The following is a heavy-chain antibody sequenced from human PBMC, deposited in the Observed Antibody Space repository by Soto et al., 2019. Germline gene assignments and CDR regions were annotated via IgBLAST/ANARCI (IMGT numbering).Heavy chain of an antibody. D-gene: IGHD1-26*01. V-gene: IGHV4-31*03. Sequence: SETLSLTCTVSGGSISSGGYYWSWIRQHPGKGLEWIGYIYYSGSTYYNPSLKSRVTISVDTSKNQFSLKLSSVTAADTAVYYCARGYSGSYCLHTWGQGTLVTVSS. CDR3: ARGYSGSYCLHT. J-gene: IGHJ4*02. CDR2: IYYSGST. CDR1: GGSISSGGYY.